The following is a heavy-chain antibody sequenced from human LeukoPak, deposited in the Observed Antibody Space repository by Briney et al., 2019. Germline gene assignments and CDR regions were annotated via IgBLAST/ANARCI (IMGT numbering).Heavy chain of an antibody. Sequence: GGSERLSCKTSGFTFGDLDVGWVRQAPGKGLEWVGFIRSKAYDGTTRYAASVKGRFIISRDDSDSIAYLQMISLKAEDTAVYYCTRWGPNGKSWTYFDYWGHGNPGSVSS. CDR3: TRWGPNGKSWTYFDY. V-gene: IGHV3-49*04. CDR1: GFTFGDLD. D-gene: IGHD2-8*01. CDR2: IRSKAYDGTT. J-gene: IGHJ4*01.